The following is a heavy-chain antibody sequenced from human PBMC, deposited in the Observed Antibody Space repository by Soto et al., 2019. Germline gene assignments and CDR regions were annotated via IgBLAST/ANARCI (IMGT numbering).Heavy chain of an antibody. D-gene: IGHD3-22*01. J-gene: IGHJ4*02. CDR3: ASHRRNYYDSSGFFDY. CDR2: IYSGGST. Sequence: PGGSLRLSCAASGFTVSSNYMSWVRQAPGKGLEWVSVIYSGGSTYYADSVKGRFTISRDNSKNTLYLQMNSLRAEDTAVYYCASHRRNYYDSSGFFDYWGQGTLVTVSS. CDR1: GFTVSSNY. V-gene: IGHV3-53*01.